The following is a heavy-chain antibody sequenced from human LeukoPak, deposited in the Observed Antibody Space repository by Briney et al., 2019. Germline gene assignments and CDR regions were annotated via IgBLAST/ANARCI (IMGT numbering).Heavy chain of an antibody. V-gene: IGHV4-34*01. Sequence: SETLSLTCAVYGGSFSGYYWSWIRQPPGKGLEWIGEIKHSGSTNYNPSLKSRVTISVNTSKNQFSLKPSSVTAAATAVYYCARGSQSLGYCSGGSCRAKIFDYWGQGTLVTVSS. CDR1: GGSFSGYY. CDR3: ARGSQSLGYCSGGSCRAKIFDY. J-gene: IGHJ4*02. CDR2: IKHSGST. D-gene: IGHD2-15*01.